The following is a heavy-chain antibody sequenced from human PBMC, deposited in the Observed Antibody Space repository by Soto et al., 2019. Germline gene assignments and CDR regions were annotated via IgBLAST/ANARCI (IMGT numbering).Heavy chain of an antibody. D-gene: IGHD3-9*01. Sequence: GASVKVSCKASGYTFTSYDINWVRQATGQGLEWMGWMNPNSGNTGYAQKFQGRVTMTRNTSISTAYMELSSLRSEDTAVYYCARGEDYAILTGYSNYYYYYMDVWGKGTTVTVSS. V-gene: IGHV1-8*01. CDR3: ARGEDYAILTGYSNYYYYYMDV. CDR1: GYTFTSYD. J-gene: IGHJ6*03. CDR2: MNPNSGNT.